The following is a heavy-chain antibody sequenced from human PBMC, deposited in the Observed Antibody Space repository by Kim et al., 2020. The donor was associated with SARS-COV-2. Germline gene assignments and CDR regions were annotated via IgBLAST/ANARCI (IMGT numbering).Heavy chain of an antibody. Sequence: ASVKVSCKASGYTFTSYGISWVRQAPGQGLEWMGWISAYNGNTNYAQKLQGRVTMTTDTSTSTAYMELRSLRSDDTAVYYCAREASLYFDWLSFDYWGQGTLVTVSS. CDR3: AREASLYFDWLSFDY. CDR1: GYTFTSYG. J-gene: IGHJ4*02. V-gene: IGHV1-18*01. CDR2: ISAYNGNT. D-gene: IGHD3-9*01.